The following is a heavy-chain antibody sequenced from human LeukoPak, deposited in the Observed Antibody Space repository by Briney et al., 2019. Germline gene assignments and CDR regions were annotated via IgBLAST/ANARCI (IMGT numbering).Heavy chain of an antibody. J-gene: IGHJ4*02. D-gene: IGHD3-22*01. CDR3: GRDHYYDSSGYTRSADY. CDR2: ISAYNGNT. Sequence: ASVKVSCKXSGYTFTSYGISWVRQAPGQGLEWMGWISAYNGNTNYSQKLQGRVTMTTDTSTSTAYMELRSLRSDDTAVYYCGRDHYYDSSGYTRSADYWGQGTLVTVSS. V-gene: IGHV1-18*01. CDR1: GYTFTSYG.